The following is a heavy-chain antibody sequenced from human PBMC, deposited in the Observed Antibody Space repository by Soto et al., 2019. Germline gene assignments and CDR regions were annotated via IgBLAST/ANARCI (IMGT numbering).Heavy chain of an antibody. V-gene: IGHV3-30-3*01. CDR3: ARDFIPFVSTAFFAY. CDR2: ISYDGSNK. D-gene: IGHD3-3*02. Sequence: AGGSLRLSWAASGFTFSSYAMHWVRQAPGKGLEWVAVISYDGSNKYCADSVKGRFTISRDNSKNTLYLQMNSLRAEDTVFFFCARDFIPFVSTAFFAYWGQGPLVPVS. J-gene: IGHJ4*02. CDR1: GFTFSSYA.